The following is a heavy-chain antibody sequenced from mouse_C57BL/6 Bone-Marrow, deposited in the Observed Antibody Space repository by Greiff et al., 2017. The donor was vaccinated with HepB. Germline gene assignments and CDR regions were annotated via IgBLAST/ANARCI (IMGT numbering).Heavy chain of an antibody. D-gene: IGHD2-2*01. CDR2: IYPSSGNT. V-gene: IGHV1-81*01. CDR1: GYTFTSYG. Sequence: QVQLQQSGAELARPGASVKLSCKASGYTFTSYGISWVKQRTGQGLEWIGEIYPSSGNTYYNEKFKGKATLTADKSSSTAYMELRSLTSEDSAVYFCARMDGYVWYFDVWGTGTTVTVSS. J-gene: IGHJ1*03. CDR3: ARMDGYVWYFDV.